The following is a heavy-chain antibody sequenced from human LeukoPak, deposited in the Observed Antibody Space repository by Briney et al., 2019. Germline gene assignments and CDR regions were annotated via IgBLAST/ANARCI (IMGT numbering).Heavy chain of an antibody. Sequence: PSETLSLTCTVSGGSISMSTYYWGWIRQPPGKGPECIGSIHFSGNSYYNPSPSLKSRVTISVDTSKNQFSLNVTSVTAADTAVYYCARFTRSSSSHYYYYAMDVWGQGTTVTVSS. CDR1: GGSISMSTYY. CDR2: IHFSGNS. V-gene: IGHV4-39*01. D-gene: IGHD6-6*01. J-gene: IGHJ6*02. CDR3: ARFTRSSSSHYYYYAMDV.